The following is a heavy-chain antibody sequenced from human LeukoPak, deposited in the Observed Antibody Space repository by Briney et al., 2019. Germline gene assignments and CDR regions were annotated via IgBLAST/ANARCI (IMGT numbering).Heavy chain of an antibody. CDR2: ISYDGSNK. Sequence: PGGSLRLSCAASGFTFSSYARHWVGQPPGKGVEGVAVISYDGSNKYYEDSVKGRFTISRDKSKNTLYLQMNILRAEDTAVYYCARDAFGSIAAQRFDPWGQGTLVTVSS. CDR1: GFTFSSYA. V-gene: IGHV3-30-3*01. CDR3: ARDAFGSIAAQRFDP. D-gene: IGHD6-6*01. J-gene: IGHJ5*02.